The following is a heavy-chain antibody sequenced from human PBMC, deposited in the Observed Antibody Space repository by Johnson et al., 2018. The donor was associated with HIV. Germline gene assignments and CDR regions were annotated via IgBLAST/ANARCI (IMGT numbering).Heavy chain of an antibody. D-gene: IGHD5-24*01. V-gene: IGHV3-66*01. CDR1: GFSFSDYY. CDR3: ARACRDGYTCDAFDI. Sequence: VQLVESGGGVVQPGGSLRLSCAVSGFSFSDYYMTWVRQAPGKGLEWVSVLFSGGSTYYADSVKGRFTISRDNSKNTLYLQMNSLRAEDTAVYYCARACRDGYTCDAFDIWGQGTMVTVSS. J-gene: IGHJ3*02. CDR2: LFSGGST.